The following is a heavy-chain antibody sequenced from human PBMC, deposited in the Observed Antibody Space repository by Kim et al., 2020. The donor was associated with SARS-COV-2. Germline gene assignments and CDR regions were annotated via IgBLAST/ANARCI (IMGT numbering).Heavy chain of an antibody. D-gene: IGHD4-17*01. CDR3: ARAYGGRNPIDY. V-gene: IGHV3-53*04. CDR1: GFTVSSNY. Sequence: GGSLRLSCAASGFTVSSNYMSWVRQAPGKGLEWVSVISSGGSTYYADSVKGRLTITRHNTKNTLYLQMNSRRAEDTAVYYCARAYGGRNPIDYWGQGTLVTVSS. CDR2: ISSGGST. J-gene: IGHJ4*02.